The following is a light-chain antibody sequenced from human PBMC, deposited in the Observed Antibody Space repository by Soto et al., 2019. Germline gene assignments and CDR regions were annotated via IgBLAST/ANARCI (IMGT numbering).Light chain of an antibody. Sequence: QSALTQPASVSGSPGQSITISCTGTISDFVVYNYVSWYQQLPGKAPKLMIYGVSNRPSGVSNRFSGSKSGNTASLTISGLQADDEADYYCAAWDDSLSGPVFGGGTKVTVL. CDR3: AAWDDSLSGPV. V-gene: IGLV2-14*01. J-gene: IGLJ2*01. CDR2: GVS. CDR1: ISDFVVYNY.